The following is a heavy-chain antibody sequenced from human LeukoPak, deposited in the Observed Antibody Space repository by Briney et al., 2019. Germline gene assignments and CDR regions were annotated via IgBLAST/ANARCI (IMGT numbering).Heavy chain of an antibody. CDR3: ARSLRVRGVPDYMDV. CDR2: IRYDGNNK. Sequence: GGSLRLSCAASGFTFSDYSMHWVRQAPGKGLNWVAFIRYDGNNKYYADSVKGRFTISRDNSKNMLYLEMNSLSTEDTAVYYCARSLRVRGVPDYMDVWGKGTTVTISS. V-gene: IGHV3-30*02. D-gene: IGHD3-10*01. CDR1: GFTFSDYS. J-gene: IGHJ6*03.